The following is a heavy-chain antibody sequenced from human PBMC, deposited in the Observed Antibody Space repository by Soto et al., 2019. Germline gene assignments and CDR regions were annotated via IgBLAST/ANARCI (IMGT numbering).Heavy chain of an antibody. D-gene: IGHD5-18*01. CDR3: EKSTAMVNGYYYGMDV. CDR1: GFTFSSYG. CDR2: ISYDGSNK. Sequence: QVQLVESGGGVVPPGRSLRLSCAAYGFTFSSYGMHWVRQAPGKGLEWVAVISYDGSNKYYADAVKGRFTISRDNSKNTLYLQMNSLRAEDTAVYYCEKSTAMVNGYYYGMDVWGQGTTVTVSS. J-gene: IGHJ6*02. V-gene: IGHV3-30*18.